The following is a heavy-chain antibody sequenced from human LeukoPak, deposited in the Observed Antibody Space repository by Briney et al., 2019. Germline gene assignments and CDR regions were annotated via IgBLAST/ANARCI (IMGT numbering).Heavy chain of an antibody. Sequence: HPGGSLRLSCAASGFTFSTYGMHWVRQAPGKGLEWVSFIRYVGINKYYADSVKGRFTISRDNSKNTLYLQMNSLRAEDTAVYYCAKDRKWELDFDYWGQGTLVTISS. CDR2: IRYVGINK. CDR1: GFTFSTYG. J-gene: IGHJ4*02. CDR3: AKDRKWELDFDY. D-gene: IGHD1-26*01. V-gene: IGHV3-30*02.